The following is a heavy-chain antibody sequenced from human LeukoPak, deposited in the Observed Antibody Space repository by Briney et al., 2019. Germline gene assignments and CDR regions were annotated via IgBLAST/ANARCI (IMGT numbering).Heavy chain of an antibody. J-gene: IGHJ4*02. CDR1: GGSFSDYY. CDR2: INDSGRS. CDR3: ARGRPVDTAMVTGVYYFDY. Sequence: SETLSLTCGVFGGSFSDYYWSWIRQFPGQGLEWIGEINDSGRSNCNPPLKSRVTISVDTSKNQFSLKLSSVTAADTAVYYCARGRPVDTAMVTGVYYFDYWGQGTLVTVSS. D-gene: IGHD5-18*01. V-gene: IGHV4-34*01.